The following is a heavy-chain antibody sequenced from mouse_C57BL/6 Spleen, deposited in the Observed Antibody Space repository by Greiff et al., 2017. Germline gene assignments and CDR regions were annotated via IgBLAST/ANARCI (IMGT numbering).Heavy chain of an antibody. CDR3: AREEDYYGKDY. CDR1: GYAFSSYW. J-gene: IGHJ2*01. Sequence: QVQLKQSGAELVKPGASVKISCKASGYAFSSYWMNWVKQRPGTGLEWIGQIYPGDGDTNYNGKFKGKATLTADKSSSTAYMQLSSLTSEDSAVYFCAREEDYYGKDYWGQGTTLTVSS. CDR2: IYPGDGDT. V-gene: IGHV1-80*01. D-gene: IGHD2-1*01.